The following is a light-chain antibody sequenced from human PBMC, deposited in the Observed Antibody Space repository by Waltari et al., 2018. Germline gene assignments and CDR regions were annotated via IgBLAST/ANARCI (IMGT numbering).Light chain of an antibody. V-gene: IGLV2-23*01. CDR3: SSYAGLGPVL. CDR2: GDN. CDR1: HDPVGRYVF. Sequence: QSALTQPAPVSRSPGQPTPIPYTALHDPVGRYVFAPWYQHHPDRAPKVVISGDNPRPSGVPNRFSASNSGNTASLTISGLQAEDEAHYYCSSYAGLGPVLFGGGTKLTV. J-gene: IGLJ2*01.